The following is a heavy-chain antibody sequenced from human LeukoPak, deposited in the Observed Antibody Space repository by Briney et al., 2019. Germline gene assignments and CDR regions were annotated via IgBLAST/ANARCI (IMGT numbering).Heavy chain of an antibody. Sequence: SETLSLTCTVSGGSISSYYWNWIRQPAGKGLEWNGRIYTSGSTNYNPSLKSRVTMSVDTSKNQFSLKLSSVTAADTAVYYCAREVGATDFDYWGQGTLVTVSS. J-gene: IGHJ4*02. CDR3: AREVGATDFDY. V-gene: IGHV4-4*07. D-gene: IGHD1-26*01. CDR2: IYTSGST. CDR1: GGSISSYY.